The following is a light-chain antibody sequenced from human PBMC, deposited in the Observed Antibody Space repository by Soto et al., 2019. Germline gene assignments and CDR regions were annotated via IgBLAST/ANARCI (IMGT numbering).Light chain of an antibody. CDR3: QQYAGSPTT. J-gene: IGKJ1*01. CDR1: QSVGNAF. CDR2: GTS. Sequence: EIVLTQSPGTLSLSPGERATLSCRASQSVGNAFLGWYQQKPGQAPRLLMYGTSGRATGIPDRFSGSGSGTDFTLTISRLEPEDCAVYYCQQYAGSPTTFGQGTKVEIK. V-gene: IGKV3-20*01.